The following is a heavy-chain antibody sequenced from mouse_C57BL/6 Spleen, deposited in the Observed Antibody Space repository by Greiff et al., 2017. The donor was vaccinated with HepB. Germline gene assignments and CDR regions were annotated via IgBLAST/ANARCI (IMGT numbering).Heavy chain of an antibody. Sequence: VQLQQSGPELVKPGASVKISCKASGYAFSSSWMNWVKQRPGKGLEWIGRIYPGDGATNYNGKFKGKATRTADKSSSTAYMQLISLTSEDSAVYFCARGGRPYGNYDAMDYWGQGTSVTVSS. CDR1: GYAFSSSW. D-gene: IGHD2-1*01. J-gene: IGHJ4*01. CDR3: ARGGRPYGNYDAMDY. CDR2: IYPGDGAT. V-gene: IGHV1-82*01.